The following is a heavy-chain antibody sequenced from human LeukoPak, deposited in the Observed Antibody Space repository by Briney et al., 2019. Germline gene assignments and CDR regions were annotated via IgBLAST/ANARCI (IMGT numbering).Heavy chain of an antibody. V-gene: IGHV4-4*07. CDR3: AREGITMVRGVRYYYYGMDV. D-gene: IGHD3-10*01. J-gene: IGHJ6*02. CDR1: GGSISSYY. CDR2: IYTSGST. Sequence: PSETLSLTCTVSGGSISSYYWSWIRQPAGKGLEWIGRIYTSGSTNYNPSLKSRFTMSVDTSKNQFSLKLSSVTAADTAVYYCAREGITMVRGVRYYYYGMDVWGQGTTVTVSS.